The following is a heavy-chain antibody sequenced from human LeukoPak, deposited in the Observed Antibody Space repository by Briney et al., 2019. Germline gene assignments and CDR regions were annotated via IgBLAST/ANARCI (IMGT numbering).Heavy chain of an antibody. J-gene: IGHJ2*01. Sequence: PSETLSLTCNVPGGSISSYYWSWIRQPPGKGLAWIGYIYYSGSANYNPSLKSRVTISVDTSKNQFSLKLRYVTAADMAVYYCARSYGSGSPCDLWGRGTLVSVSS. CDR1: GGSISSYY. CDR2: IYYSGSA. V-gene: IGHV4-59*01. CDR3: ARSYGSGSPCDL. D-gene: IGHD3-10*01.